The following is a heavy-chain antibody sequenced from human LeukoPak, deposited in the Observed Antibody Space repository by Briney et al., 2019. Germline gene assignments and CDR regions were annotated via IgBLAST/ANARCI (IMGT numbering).Heavy chain of an antibody. CDR1: GYSISSGYY. V-gene: IGHV4-38-2*02. D-gene: IGHD2-2*01. CDR2: IYYSGST. J-gene: IGHJ6*03. CDR3: ARDPDIVVVPAVYMDV. Sequence: SETLSLTCTVSGYSISSGYYWGWIRQPPGKGLEWIGSIYYSGSTYYNPSLKSRVTISVDTSKNQFSLKLSSVTAADTAVYYCARDPDIVVVPAVYMDVWGKGTTVTVSS.